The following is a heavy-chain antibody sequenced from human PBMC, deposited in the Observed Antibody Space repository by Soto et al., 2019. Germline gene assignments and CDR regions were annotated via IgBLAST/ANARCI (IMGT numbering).Heavy chain of an antibody. J-gene: IGHJ6*02. CDR2: MNPNSGNT. V-gene: IGHV1-8*01. CDR3: ARGDHYYYGMDV. Sequence: ASVKVSCKASGYTFTSYDINWVRQATGQGLEWMGWMNPNSGNTGYAQKFQGRVTMTRNTSISTAYMELSSLRSEDTAVYYCARGDHYYYGMDVWGQGTTVTVS. CDR1: GYTFTSYD.